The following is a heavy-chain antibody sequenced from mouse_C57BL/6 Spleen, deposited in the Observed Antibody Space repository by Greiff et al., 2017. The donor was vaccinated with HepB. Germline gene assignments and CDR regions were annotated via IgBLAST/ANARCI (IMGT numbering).Heavy chain of an antibody. J-gene: IGHJ4*01. V-gene: IGHV1-18*01. CDR2: INPNNGGT. D-gene: IGHD2-4*01. CDR3: ARGRDYDSYYAVDY. Sequence: EVQLQQSGPELVKPGASVKIPCKASGYTFTDYNMDWVKQSHGKSLEWIGDINPNNGGTIYNQKFKGKATLTVDMSSSTAYMELRSLTSEDTAVYYCARGRDYDSYYAVDYWGQGTSVTVSS. CDR1: GYTFTDYN.